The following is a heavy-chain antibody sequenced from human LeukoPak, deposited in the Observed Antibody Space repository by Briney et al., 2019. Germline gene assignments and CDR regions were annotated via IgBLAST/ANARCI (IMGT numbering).Heavy chain of an antibody. CDR1: GFTFSSNG. V-gene: IGHV3-33*06. D-gene: IGHD4-17*01. Sequence: PGRSLRLPCAAAGFTFSSNGMHWVRQAPGKGLEWVAVIWYDGSNKHYVDSVKGRFTISRDTSKNTLYLQMNSLRAEDTAVYYCAKGGESDYGDHFDYWGQGTLVTVSS. CDR2: IWYDGSNK. J-gene: IGHJ4*02. CDR3: AKGGESDYGDHFDY.